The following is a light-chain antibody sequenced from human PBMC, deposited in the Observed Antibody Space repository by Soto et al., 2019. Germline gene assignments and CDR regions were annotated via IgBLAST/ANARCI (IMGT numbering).Light chain of an antibody. Sequence: EKVMTQSPATLSMSPWERATLSYWASQSVSSFLAWYQQKPGQAPMLLMYGASTRATGIPARFSGSGSGTEFTLTISSLQSEDFAVYYCQQGDNWPWTLGHGTKVEIK. J-gene: IGKJ1*01. CDR1: QSVSSF. V-gene: IGKV3-15*01. CDR2: GAS. CDR3: QQGDNWPWT.